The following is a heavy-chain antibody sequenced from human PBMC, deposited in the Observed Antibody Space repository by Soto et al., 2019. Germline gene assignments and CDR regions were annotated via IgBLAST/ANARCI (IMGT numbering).Heavy chain of an antibody. V-gene: IGHV4-31*03. D-gene: IGHD1-26*01. CDR2: IYYSGST. CDR1: GGSISSGGYY. J-gene: IGHJ4*02. Sequence: TSETLSLTCTVSGGSISSGGYYWSWIRQHPGKGLEWIGYIYYSGSTYYNPSLKSRVTISVDTSKNQFSLKLSSVTAADTAVYYCARDSTPGLVGATGWFDYWGQGTLVTVSS. CDR3: ARDSTPGLVGATGWFDY.